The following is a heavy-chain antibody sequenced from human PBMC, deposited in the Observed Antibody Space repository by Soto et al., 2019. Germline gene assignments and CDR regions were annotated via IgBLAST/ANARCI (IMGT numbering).Heavy chain of an antibody. CDR3: ARGGYGDYYFAY. Sequence: SETLSLTCAVYGGSFSGYYWSWIRQPPGKGLEWIGEINHSGSTNYNPSLKSRVTISVDTSKNQFSLKLSSVTAADTAVYYCARGGYGDYYFAYWGQGTLVTVSS. V-gene: IGHV4-34*01. J-gene: IGHJ4*02. CDR1: GGSFSGYY. CDR2: INHSGST. D-gene: IGHD4-17*01.